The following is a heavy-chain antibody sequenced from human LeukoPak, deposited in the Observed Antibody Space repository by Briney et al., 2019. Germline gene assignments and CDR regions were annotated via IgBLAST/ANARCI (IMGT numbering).Heavy chain of an antibody. CDR3: AKDSLASSGWLFDY. D-gene: IGHD6-19*01. CDR2: ISGSGGST. V-gene: IGHV3-23*01. Sequence: GGSLRLSCAASGFTFSSYAMSWVRQAPGKGLEWVSAISGSGGSTYYADSVKGRFTISRDDSKNTLYLQMNSLRAEDTAVYYCAKDSLASSGWLFDYWGQGTLVTVSS. J-gene: IGHJ4*02. CDR1: GFTFSSYA.